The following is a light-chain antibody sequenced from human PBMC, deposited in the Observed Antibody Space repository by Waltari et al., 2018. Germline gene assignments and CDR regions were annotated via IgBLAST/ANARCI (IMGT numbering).Light chain of an antibody. Sequence: QSALTQPASVSGSPGQSITISCTGSSSDVGGYNYVSWYQQYPGKVPKIMIYEVNNRPSGVVGRFSGSKSGNTASLTISGLQADDEADYYCSSFTSRHLYVFGTGTAVTVL. CDR2: EVN. CDR3: SSFTSRHLYV. J-gene: IGLJ1*01. V-gene: IGLV2-14*01. CDR1: SSDVGGYNY.